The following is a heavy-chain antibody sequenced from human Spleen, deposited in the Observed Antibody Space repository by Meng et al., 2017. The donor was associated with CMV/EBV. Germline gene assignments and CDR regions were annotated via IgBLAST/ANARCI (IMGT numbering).Heavy chain of an antibody. CDR3: ARDRREGGGATSLSN. CDR1: GFTFNYFA. J-gene: IGHJ4*02. Sequence: GESLKISCVASGFTFNYFAMHWVRQAPGKGLEWVALVSYDGRNKYYGDSVKGRFTVSRDNFKNTVYLQMNSLRTDDTAFYYCARDRREGGGATSLSNWGQGTLVTVSS. D-gene: IGHD3-16*01. CDR2: VSYDGRNK. V-gene: IGHV3-30*04.